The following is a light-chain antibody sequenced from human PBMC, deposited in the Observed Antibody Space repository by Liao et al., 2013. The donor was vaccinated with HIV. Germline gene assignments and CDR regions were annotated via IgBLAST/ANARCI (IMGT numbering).Light chain of an antibody. V-gene: IGLV3-21*01. Sequence: SYELTQPPSVSVAPGKTARITCGGNDIGSKSVHWYQQKPGQAPGLVIYYDSDRPSGIPERFSGSNSGNTATLTISRVEAGDEADYYCQAWDSNTFVFGTGTKVTVL. CDR3: QAWDSNTFV. J-gene: IGLJ1*01. CDR1: DIGSKS. CDR2: YDS.